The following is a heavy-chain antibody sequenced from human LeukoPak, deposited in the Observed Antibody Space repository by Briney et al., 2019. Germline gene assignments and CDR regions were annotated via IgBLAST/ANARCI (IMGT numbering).Heavy chain of an antibody. J-gene: IGHJ4*02. CDR2: IFGSGGSA. CDR1: GFTFSSYA. D-gene: IGHD5-18*01. CDR3: GKTTTGYSSGQKPAWPVDY. V-gene: IGHV3-23*01. Sequence: LAGGSLRLSCEASGFTFSSYAMYWVRQAPGKGLEWVAGIFGSGGSAHYADSAKGRFTISRDNSKNTVYLQINSLRAEDTAVYYCGKTTTGYSSGQKPAWPVDYWGQGTLVTVSS.